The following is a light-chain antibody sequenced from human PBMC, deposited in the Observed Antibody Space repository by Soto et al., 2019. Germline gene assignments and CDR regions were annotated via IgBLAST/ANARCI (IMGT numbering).Light chain of an antibody. CDR2: EVS. CDR1: SSDVGGYNY. J-gene: IGLJ1*01. V-gene: IGLV2-14*01. Sequence: QSALTQPASVSGSPGQSITISCTGTSSDVGGYNYVSWYQQHPGKAPKLMIYEVSKRPSGVSNRFAGSKSGNTASLTISGLQAEDEADYYCSSYTSSSTLIFGTGTKVTV. CDR3: SSYTSSSTLI.